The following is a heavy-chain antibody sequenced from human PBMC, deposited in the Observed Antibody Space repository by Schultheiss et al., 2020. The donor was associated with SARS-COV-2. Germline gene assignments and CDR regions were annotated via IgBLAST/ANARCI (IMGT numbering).Heavy chain of an antibody. Sequence: ASVKVSCKASGYTFTSYGISWVRQAPGQGLEWMGWMNPNSGNTGYAQKFQGRVTMTRNTSISTAYMELSRLTSDDTAVYYCTRDQLRYSSGPNWFDPWGQGTLVTVSS. D-gene: IGHD6-19*01. J-gene: IGHJ5*02. V-gene: IGHV1-8*02. CDR3: TRDQLRYSSGPNWFDP. CDR2: MNPNSGNT. CDR1: GYTFTSYG.